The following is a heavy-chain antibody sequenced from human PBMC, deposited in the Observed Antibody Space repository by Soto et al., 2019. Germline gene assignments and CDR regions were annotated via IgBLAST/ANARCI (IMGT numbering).Heavy chain of an antibody. D-gene: IGHD3-10*01. V-gene: IGHV4-34*01. CDR1: GGSFSGYY. Sequence: PSETLSLTCAVYGGSFSGYYWSWIRQPPGKGLEWIGEINHSGSTNYNPSLKSRVTISVDTSKNQFSLKLSSVTAADTAVYYCAALWFGELAFNYWGHGILVTVSS. CDR2: INHSGST. J-gene: IGHJ4*01. CDR3: AALWFGELAFNY.